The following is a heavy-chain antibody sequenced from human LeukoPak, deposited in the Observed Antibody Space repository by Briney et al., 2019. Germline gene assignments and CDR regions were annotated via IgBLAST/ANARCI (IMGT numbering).Heavy chain of an antibody. CDR3: AKDNGSGSYYTTPLFDY. Sequence: GGSLRLSCAASGFTFNNYDMNWVRQAPGKGLEWVAVISYDGSNKYYADSVKGRFTIPRDNSKNTLYLQMNSLRAEDTAVYYCAKDNGSGSYYTTPLFDYWGQGTLVTVSS. V-gene: IGHV3-30*18. D-gene: IGHD3-10*01. CDR1: GFTFNNYD. CDR2: ISYDGSNK. J-gene: IGHJ4*02.